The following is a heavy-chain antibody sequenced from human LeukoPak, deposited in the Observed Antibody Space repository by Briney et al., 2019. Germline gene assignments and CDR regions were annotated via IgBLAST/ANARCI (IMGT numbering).Heavy chain of an antibody. CDR3: AKAIYCTNGVCGIDY. D-gene: IGHD2-8*01. V-gene: IGHV3-30*18. CDR1: GFTFSSYG. CDR2: ISYDGSNK. J-gene: IGHJ4*02. Sequence: GGSLRLSCAASGFTFSSYGMHWVRQAPGKGLEWVAVISYDGSNKYYAGSVKGRFTISRDNSKNTLYLQMNSLRAEDTAVYYCAKAIYCTNGVCGIDYWGQGTLVTVSS.